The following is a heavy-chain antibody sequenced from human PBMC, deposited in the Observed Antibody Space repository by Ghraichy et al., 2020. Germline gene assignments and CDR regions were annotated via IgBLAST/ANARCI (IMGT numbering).Heavy chain of an antibody. D-gene: IGHD6-19*01. V-gene: IGHV4-34*01. CDR1: GGSFSDYY. CDR2: INHSGST. CDR3: ARRYSSGHFSSTNWYFDL. J-gene: IGHJ2*01. Sequence: SETLSLTCAVYGGSFSDYYWSWIRQPPGKGLEWIGEINHSGSTNYNPSLKSRVTISLDTSKNQFSLRLSSVTAADTAVYYCARRYSSGHFSSTNWYFDLWGRGTLVTVSS.